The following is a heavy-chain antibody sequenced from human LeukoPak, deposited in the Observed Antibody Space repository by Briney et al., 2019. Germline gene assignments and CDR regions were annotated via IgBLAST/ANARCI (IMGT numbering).Heavy chain of an antibody. Sequence: GGSLRLSCAASGFTFSSYSMNWVRQAPGKGLEWVSSISTTGSYIYHADSVKGRFTISRDNAKNSVYLQMNSLRAEDTAVYYCARHRTASDYWGQGTLVTVSS. J-gene: IGHJ4*02. CDR2: ISTTGSYI. D-gene: IGHD3-16*02. V-gene: IGHV3-21*01. CDR3: ARHRTASDY. CDR1: GFTFSSYS.